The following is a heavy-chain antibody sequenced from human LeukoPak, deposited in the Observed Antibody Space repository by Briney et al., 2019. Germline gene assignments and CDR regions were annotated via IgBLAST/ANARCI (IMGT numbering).Heavy chain of an antibody. V-gene: IGHV4-39*07. CDR1: GDAISRRSYY. D-gene: IGHD3-3*01. J-gene: IGHJ4*02. CDR3: ARSTYGAIFFDY. CDR2: ISHSGNT. Sequence: SSETLSLTCTVSGDAISRRSYYWGWLRQPPGERLEWIGSISHSGNTFYNPSLKNRVSISVDTSKNQFSLKLSSVTAADTAVYYCARSTYGAIFFDYWGQGTLVTVSS.